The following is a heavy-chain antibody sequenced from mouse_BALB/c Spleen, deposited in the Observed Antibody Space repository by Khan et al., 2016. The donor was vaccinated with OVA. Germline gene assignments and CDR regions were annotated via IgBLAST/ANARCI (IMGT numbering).Heavy chain of an antibody. CDR3: TRIYRSDFDY. CDR2: INPHIGET. V-gene: IGHV1-20*02. Sequence: VQLQQSGPELVRPGASVKISCKASGYSFTGYFMNWVMQSHGKSLEWIGRINPHIGETFYNQRFKVKATLTVDESSSTAHMELRSLASEDSAVYYCTRIYRSDFDYWGQGTTLTVSS. CDR1: GYSFTGYF. J-gene: IGHJ2*01. D-gene: IGHD1-1*01.